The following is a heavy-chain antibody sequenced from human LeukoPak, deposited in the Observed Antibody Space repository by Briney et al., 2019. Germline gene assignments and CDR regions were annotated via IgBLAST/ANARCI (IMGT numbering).Heavy chain of an antibody. CDR2: IYTSGST. CDR1: GGSISSYY. CDR3: ARETMYYYGSGSYRALYYFDY. Sequence: SETLSLTCTVSGGSISSYYWSWIRQPAGRGLEWIGRIYTSGSTNYNPSLKSRVTIAVDTSKNQFSLKLSSVTAADTAVYYCARETMYYYGSGSYRALYYFDYWGQGTLVTVSS. V-gene: IGHV4-4*07. J-gene: IGHJ4*02. D-gene: IGHD3-10*01.